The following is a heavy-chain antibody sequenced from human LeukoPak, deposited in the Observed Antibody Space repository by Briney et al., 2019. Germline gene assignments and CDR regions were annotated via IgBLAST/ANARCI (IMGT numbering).Heavy chain of an antibody. V-gene: IGHV3-7*01. Sequence: GGSLRLSCAASGFSFSDYWMSWLRQAPGKGLEWVANISKVGSEKFYVDSVKGRFTISRDNAKNSMHLQMSSLRAEDTAVYYCAKYSYGSGTSFDPWGQGTLVTVSS. CDR1: GFSFSDYW. J-gene: IGHJ5*02. CDR3: AKYSYGSGTSFDP. D-gene: IGHD3-10*01. CDR2: ISKVGSEK.